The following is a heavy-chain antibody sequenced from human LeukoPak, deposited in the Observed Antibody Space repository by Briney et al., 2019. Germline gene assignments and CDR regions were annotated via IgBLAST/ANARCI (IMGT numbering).Heavy chain of an antibody. CDR2: ISGSGGTT. Sequence: GGTLRLSCAASGFTFSSYGMSWVRQAPGKGLEWVSSISGSGGTTYHADSVKGRFTISRDNSKNTLYLQMNSLKTEDTAIYYCMSDLDNWGQGTLVTVSS. CDR1: GFTFSSYG. V-gene: IGHV3-23*01. CDR3: MSDLDN. J-gene: IGHJ4*02.